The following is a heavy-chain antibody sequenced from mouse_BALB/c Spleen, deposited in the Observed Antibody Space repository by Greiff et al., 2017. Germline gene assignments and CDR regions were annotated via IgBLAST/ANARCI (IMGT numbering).Heavy chain of an antibody. D-gene: IGHD2-10*02. CDR2: ISTYYGDA. CDR1: GYTFTDYA. Sequence: QVQLKESGAELVRPGVSVKISCKGSGYTFTDYAMHWVKQSHAKSLEWIGVISTYYGDASYNQKFKGKATMTVDKSSSTAYMELARLTSEDSAIYYCARSKYGNSDYWGQGTTLTVSS. V-gene: IGHV1S137*01. CDR3: ARSKYGNSDY. J-gene: IGHJ2*01.